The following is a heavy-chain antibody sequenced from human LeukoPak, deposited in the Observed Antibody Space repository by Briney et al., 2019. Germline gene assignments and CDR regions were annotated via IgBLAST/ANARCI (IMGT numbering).Heavy chain of an antibody. V-gene: IGHV4-34*01. Sequence: SETLSLTCAVYGGSFSGYYWSWIRQPPGKGLEWIGEINHSGSTNYNPSLKSRVTISVDTSKNQFSLKLSSVTAADTAVYYCAREAPTDTVVVVAAFDYWGQGTLVTVSS. J-gene: IGHJ4*02. D-gene: IGHD2-15*01. CDR2: INHSGST. CDR3: AREAPTDTVVVVAAFDY. CDR1: GGSFSGYY.